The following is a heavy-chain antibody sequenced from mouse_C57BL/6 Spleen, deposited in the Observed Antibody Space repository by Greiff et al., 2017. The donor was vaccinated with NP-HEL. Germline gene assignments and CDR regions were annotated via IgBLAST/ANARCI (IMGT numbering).Heavy chain of an antibody. V-gene: IGHV1-64*01. J-gene: IGHJ4*01. Sequence: VQLQQSGAELVKPGASVKLSCKASGYTFTSYWMHWVKQRPGQGLEWIGMIHPNSGSTNYNEKFKSKATLTVDKSSSTAYMQLSSLTSEDSAVYYGAGLDATTVVGGYAMDYWGQGTSVTVSS. CDR2: IHPNSGST. D-gene: IGHD1-1*01. CDR1: GYTFTSYW. CDR3: AGLDATTVVGGYAMDY.